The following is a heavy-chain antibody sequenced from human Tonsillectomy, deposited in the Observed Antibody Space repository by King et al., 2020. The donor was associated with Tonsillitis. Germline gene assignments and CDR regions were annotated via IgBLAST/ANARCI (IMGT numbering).Heavy chain of an antibody. CDR2: ISSSSSYI. D-gene: IGHD3-22*01. V-gene: IGHV3-21*01. CDR3: PRMYYYASSGYYSPPDYGMDV. Sequence: VQLVESGGGLVKPGGSLRLSCAASGFTFSSYSMNWVRQAPGKGLEWVSSISSSSSYIYYADSVKSRFTISRDNAKNSLYLQMNSLRAEDTAVYYCPRMYYYASSGYYSPPDYGMDVWGQGTTVTVSS. J-gene: IGHJ6*02. CDR1: GFTFSSYS.